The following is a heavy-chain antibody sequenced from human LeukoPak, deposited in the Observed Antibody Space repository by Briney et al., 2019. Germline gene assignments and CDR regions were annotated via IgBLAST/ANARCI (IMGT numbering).Heavy chain of an antibody. Sequence: SETLSLTCTVSGGSISSSSYYWGWIRQPPGKGLEWIGSIYYSGSTYYNPSLKSRVTISVDTSKNQFSLRLSSLTAADTAVYYCARWLRNYGYDAFDIWGQGTMVTVSS. CDR3: ARWLRNYGYDAFDI. CDR1: GGSISSSSYY. J-gene: IGHJ3*02. V-gene: IGHV4-39*01. D-gene: IGHD4-17*01. CDR2: IYYSGST.